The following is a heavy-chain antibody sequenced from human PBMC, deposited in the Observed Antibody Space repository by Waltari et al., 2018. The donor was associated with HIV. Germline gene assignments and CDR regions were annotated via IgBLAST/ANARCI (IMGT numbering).Heavy chain of an antibody. CDR1: GGTFSSYA. V-gene: IGHV1-69*01. D-gene: IGHD3-22*01. Sequence: QVQLVQSGAEVKKPGSSVKVSCKASGGTFSSYAIRWVRKAPGQGLAWMGGIIPILGTANYAQKFQGRVTITADESTSTAYMELSSLRSEDTAVYYCAFFPRTKEIGPDYYDSSGYVDWGQGTLVTVSS. CDR2: IIPILGTA. CDR3: AFFPRTKEIGPDYYDSSGYVD. J-gene: IGHJ4*02.